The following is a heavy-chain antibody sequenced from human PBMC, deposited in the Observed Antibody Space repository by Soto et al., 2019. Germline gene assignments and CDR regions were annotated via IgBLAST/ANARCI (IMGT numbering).Heavy chain of an antibody. CDR1: GFTFSNAW. D-gene: IGHD1-26*01. Sequence: PGGSLRLSCAASGFTFSNAWMSWVRQAPGKGLEWVGRIKSKTDGGTTDYAAPVKGRFTISRDDSKNTLYLQMNSLKTEDTAVYYCTTGPDSGSYYYYYGMDVWGQGTTVTVSS. J-gene: IGHJ6*02. CDR2: IKSKTDGGTT. CDR3: TTGPDSGSYYYYYGMDV. V-gene: IGHV3-15*01.